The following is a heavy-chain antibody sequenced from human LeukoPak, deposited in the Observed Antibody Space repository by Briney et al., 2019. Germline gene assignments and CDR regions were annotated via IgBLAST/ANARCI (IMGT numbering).Heavy chain of an antibody. CDR1: GFTFSSYA. CDR3: AKGERAYCGGDCYYDY. Sequence: GGSLRLSCAVSGFTFSSYAMSWVRQAPGKGLEWVSAISGSGGSTYYADSVKGRFTISRDNSKNTLYLQMNSLRAEDTAVYYCAKGERAYCGGDCYYDYWGQGTLVTVSS. J-gene: IGHJ4*02. CDR2: ISGSGGST. D-gene: IGHD2-21*02. V-gene: IGHV3-23*01.